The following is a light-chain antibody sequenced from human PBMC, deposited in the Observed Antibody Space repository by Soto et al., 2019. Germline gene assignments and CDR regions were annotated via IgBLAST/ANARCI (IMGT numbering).Light chain of an antibody. CDR1: QSISGRY. J-gene: IGKJ1*01. Sequence: EIVLTQSPGTLSSSPGERATLSCRASQSISGRYLAWYQQRPGQAPRLLIYGASSRETGIPDRFSGSGSGTDFTLTISRLEPEDFAVYYCQQYGSYRWTFGRGTKLEIK. CDR3: QQYGSYRWT. CDR2: GAS. V-gene: IGKV3-20*01.